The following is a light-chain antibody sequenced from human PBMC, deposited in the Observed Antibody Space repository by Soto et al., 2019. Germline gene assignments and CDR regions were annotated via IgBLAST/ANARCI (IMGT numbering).Light chain of an antibody. V-gene: IGKV3-11*01. Sequence: EIVMTQSPATLSVSPGARGTLSCRASQSVSSNLAWYQQKPGQAPRLLIYGASTRATGIPARFSGSGSGTDFTLTISSLEPEDFAVYYCQQRSNWPRTFGQGTKVDNK. CDR2: GAS. CDR1: QSVSSN. CDR3: QQRSNWPRT. J-gene: IGKJ1*01.